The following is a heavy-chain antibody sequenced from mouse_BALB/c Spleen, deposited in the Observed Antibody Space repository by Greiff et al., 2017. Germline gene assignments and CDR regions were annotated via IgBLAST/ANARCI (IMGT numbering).Heavy chain of an antibody. D-gene: IGHD2-10*02. CDR1: GFTFSDYG. CDR3: ARGGYGNYPFAY. V-gene: IGHV5-15*02. CDR2: ISNLAYSI. Sequence: EVQLVESGGGLVQPGGSRKLSCAASGFTFSDYGMAWVRQAPGKGPEWVAFISNLAYSIYYADTVTGRFTISRENAKNTLYLEMSSLRSEDTAMYYCARGGYGNYPFAYWGQGTLVTVSA. J-gene: IGHJ3*01.